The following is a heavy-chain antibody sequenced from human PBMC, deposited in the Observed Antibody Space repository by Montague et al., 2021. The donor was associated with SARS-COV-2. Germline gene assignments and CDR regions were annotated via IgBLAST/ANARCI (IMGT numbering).Heavy chain of an antibody. CDR3: ARAHCSGDACYSLGWFDP. CDR2: IYHSGST. D-gene: IGHD2-21*02. J-gene: IGHJ5*02. V-gene: IGHV4-4*02. CDR1: GVSIRTYNW. Sequence: SETLSLTCTVSGVSIRTYNWWSWVRQPPGKGLEWIGEIYHSGSTYYNPSLESRVTISVDKSKNPFSLKLSFVTAADTAMYYCARAHCSGDACYSLGWFDPWGQGTLVTVSS.